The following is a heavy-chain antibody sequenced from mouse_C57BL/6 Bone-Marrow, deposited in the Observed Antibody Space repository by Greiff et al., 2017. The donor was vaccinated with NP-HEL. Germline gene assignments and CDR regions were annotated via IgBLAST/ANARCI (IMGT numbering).Heavy chain of an antibody. D-gene: IGHD1-1*01. CDR1: GFTFSGYT. CDR2: IRGGGGKT. CDR3: ARHPLLLQDYYAMDY. Sequence: EVQGVESGGGLVKPGGSRKLSCAASGFTFSGYTMSWVRQTPGKRRGGVATIRGGGGKTYFPDSVEGPFTSARDNAKNTLYLQMSSLRSEDTALYYCARHPLLLQDYYAMDYWGQGTSVTVSS. V-gene: IGHV5-9*01. J-gene: IGHJ4*01.